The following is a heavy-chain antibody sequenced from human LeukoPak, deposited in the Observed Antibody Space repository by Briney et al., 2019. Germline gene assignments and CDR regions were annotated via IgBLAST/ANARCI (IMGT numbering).Heavy chain of an antibody. CDR1: GLAFGDHF. J-gene: IGHJ4*02. Sequence: GGSLRLSCAASGLAFGDHFLDWVRQAPGKGLEWVGRSRKKAKSYTTEYAASVKGRFTISRDDSKNSVYLQMNSLRAEDTALYYCARVDCDRTSCYAYHFDFWGQGTLVTVSS. D-gene: IGHD2-2*01. CDR2: SRKKAKSYTT. V-gene: IGHV3-72*01. CDR3: ARVDCDRTSCYAYHFDF.